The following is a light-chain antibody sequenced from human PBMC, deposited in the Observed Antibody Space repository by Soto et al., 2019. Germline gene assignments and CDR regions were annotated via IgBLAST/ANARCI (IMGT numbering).Light chain of an antibody. CDR3: QQCKGYPIT. J-gene: IGKJ5*01. Sequence: AIQLTQSPSSLSASVGDSVTITCRATRDISNTLAWYQHKPGRGPTLLIFDASTLESGVPSRFTGSGSGTHFTLTISSLQPEDFATYICQQCKGYPITFGQGTRVEV. CDR2: DAS. V-gene: IGKV1-13*02. CDR1: RDISNT.